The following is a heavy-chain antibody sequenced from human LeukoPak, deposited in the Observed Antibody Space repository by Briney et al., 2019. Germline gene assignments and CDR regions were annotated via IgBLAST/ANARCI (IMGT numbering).Heavy chain of an antibody. CDR1: GKTLTELS. Sequence: ASVKVSCKVSGKTLTELSMHWVRQAPGKGLEWMGGFDPEDTETIYAQKFQGRVTMTEDTSTDTDYMELSSLNSADTAVYYCATDLGIWFDKNNTWGQGTLVTVSS. D-gene: IGHD3-10*01. V-gene: IGHV1-24*01. CDR3: ATDLGIWFDKNNT. J-gene: IGHJ4*02. CDR2: FDPEDTET.